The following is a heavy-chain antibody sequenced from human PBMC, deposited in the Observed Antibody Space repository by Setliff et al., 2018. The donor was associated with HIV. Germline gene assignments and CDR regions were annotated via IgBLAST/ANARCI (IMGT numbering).Heavy chain of an antibody. D-gene: IGHD3-16*01. CDR3: ATYAERASNRFDP. Sequence: SETLSLTCTVSGGSISSGSYYWSWIRQPPGKRLEWLGGIYSSGSPSYNPSLSSRLTISVDTSKNHVSLRLSSVTAADTALYYCATYAERASNRFDPWGQGILVTVSS. CDR2: IYSSGSP. J-gene: IGHJ5*02. CDR1: GGSISSGSYY. V-gene: IGHV4-39*02.